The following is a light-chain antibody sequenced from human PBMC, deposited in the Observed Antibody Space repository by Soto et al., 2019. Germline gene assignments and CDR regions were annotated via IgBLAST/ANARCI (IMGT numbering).Light chain of an antibody. J-gene: IGKJ1*01. CDR1: QSVSSSY. CDR2: DAS. CDR3: HQHNNWWT. Sequence: EIVLTQSPGTLSLYPGERATLSCRASQSVSSSYLAWYQHKPGQAPRLLIYDASNRATGIPARFSGSGSGTDFTLTITSLQSEDFGVYYCHQHNNWWTFGQGTKVDIK. V-gene: IGKV3D-15*01.